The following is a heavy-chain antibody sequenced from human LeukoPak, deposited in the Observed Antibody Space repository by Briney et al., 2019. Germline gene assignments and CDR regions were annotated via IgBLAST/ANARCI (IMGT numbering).Heavy chain of an antibody. CDR1: GYTFTSYY. Sequence: GASVKVSCKASGYTFTSYYMHWVRQAPGQGLEWMGIINPSGGSTSYAQKFQGRVTMTRDTSISTAYMELSRLRSDDTAVYYCARGREWFDPWGQGTLVTVSS. CDR2: INPSGGST. V-gene: IGHV1-46*01. J-gene: IGHJ5*02. CDR3: ARGREWFDP.